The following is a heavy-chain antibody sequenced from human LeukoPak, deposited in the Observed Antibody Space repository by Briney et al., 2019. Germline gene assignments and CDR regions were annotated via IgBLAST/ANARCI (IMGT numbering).Heavy chain of an antibody. J-gene: IGHJ4*02. CDR2: IHYTGNT. CDR1: GGSFSGYY. V-gene: IGHV4-59*01. Sequence: SETLSLTCGVYGGSFSGYYWSWIRQPPGKGLEWIGYIHYTGNTDYNPSLTSRVTMSVDTSKNQFSLMLTSVTAADTAVYYCARGYGSGSYNNFNKWGQGLLVAVSS. D-gene: IGHD3-10*01. CDR3: ARGYGSGSYNNFNK.